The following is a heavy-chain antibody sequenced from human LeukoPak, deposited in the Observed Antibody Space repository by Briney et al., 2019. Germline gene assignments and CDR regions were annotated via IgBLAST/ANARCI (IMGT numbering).Heavy chain of an antibody. V-gene: IGHV4-59*01. CDR1: GGSISSYY. CDR3: AGGGSWFDY. D-gene: IGHD6-13*01. CDR2: IYYSGST. Sequence: PSETLSLTCTVSGGSISSYYWSWIRQPPGKGLEWIGYIYYSGSTNYNPSLKSRVTISVDTSKNQFPLKLSSVTAADTAVYYCAGGGSWFDYWGQGTLVTVSS. J-gene: IGHJ4*02.